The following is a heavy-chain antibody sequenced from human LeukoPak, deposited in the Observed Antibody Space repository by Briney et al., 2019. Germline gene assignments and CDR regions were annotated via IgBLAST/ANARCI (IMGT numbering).Heavy chain of an antibody. J-gene: IGHJ4*02. Sequence: SETLSLTCTVSGGSISSYYWSWIRQPPGKGLEWIGFISYSGSTNYNPSLKSRVTISVDTSKNQFSLKLSSVTAADTAVYYCARGGSSVIWGQGTLVTVSS. CDR1: GGSISSYY. D-gene: IGHD2-15*01. CDR2: ISYSGST. V-gene: IGHV4-59*01. CDR3: ARGGSSVI.